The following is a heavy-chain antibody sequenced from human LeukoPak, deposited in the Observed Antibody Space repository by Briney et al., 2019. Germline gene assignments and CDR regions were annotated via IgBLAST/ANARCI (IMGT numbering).Heavy chain of an antibody. D-gene: IGHD3-10*01. Sequence: GGSLRLSCAASGFTFSSYGMHWVRQAPGKGLEWVSAISGSGGSTYYADSVKGRFTISRDNSKNTLYLQMNSLRAEDTAVYYCAKGRYYYGSGYFDYWGQGTLVTVSS. J-gene: IGHJ4*02. CDR2: ISGSGGST. CDR3: AKGRYYYGSGYFDY. CDR1: GFTFSSYG. V-gene: IGHV3-23*01.